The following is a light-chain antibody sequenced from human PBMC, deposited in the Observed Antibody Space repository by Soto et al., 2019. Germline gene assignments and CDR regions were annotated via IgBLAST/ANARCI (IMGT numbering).Light chain of an antibody. J-gene: IGKJ5*01. Sequence: ETVLTQSPGTLSLSPGERATLSCRASQSVSSNYLVGYQQKPGQAPRLLISGVSTRATGIPDRFSGSGSGTDFTLTISRLEPEDVAVYYCQQYAPSPAITCGQGTRVEIK. CDR1: QSVSSNY. CDR3: QQYAPSPAIT. V-gene: IGKV3-20*01. CDR2: GVS.